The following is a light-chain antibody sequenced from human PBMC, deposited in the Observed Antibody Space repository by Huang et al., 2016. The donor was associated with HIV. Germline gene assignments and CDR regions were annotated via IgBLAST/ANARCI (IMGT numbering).Light chain of an antibody. CDR2: AVS. CDR3: QQYNNWPPWT. Sequence: EVVMTQSPDTLSLSPGQRATRSCRTSQDINNNLAWFQQRPGQAPRLLIHAVSTRATGIPARFSCSGSGTDFTLTISSLQSDDFAIYYCQQYNNWPPWTFGPGTRVEVK. J-gene: IGKJ1*01. V-gene: IGKV3-15*01. CDR1: QDINNN.